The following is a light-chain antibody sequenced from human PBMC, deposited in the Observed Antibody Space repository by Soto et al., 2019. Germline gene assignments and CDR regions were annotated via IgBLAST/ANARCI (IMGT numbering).Light chain of an antibody. V-gene: IGLV2-8*01. CDR1: SSDIGTYKY. CDR2: EVN. Sequence: QSVLTQPPSASGSPGQPVTISCTGTSSDIGTYKYVSWYQHHPGKAPKLIIYEVNKRPSGVPDRFSGSKSGNTASLTVSGLQADDEADYYCSSYAGASFVFGGGTKLTVL. CDR3: SSYAGASFV. J-gene: IGLJ2*01.